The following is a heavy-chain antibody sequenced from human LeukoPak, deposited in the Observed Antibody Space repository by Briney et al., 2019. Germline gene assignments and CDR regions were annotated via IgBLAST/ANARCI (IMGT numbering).Heavy chain of an antibody. CDR3: VRGAGFLEWYPTVY. D-gene: IGHD3-3*01. J-gene: IGHJ4*02. Sequence: GGSLRLSCAASGFTFSDYCMSWIRQAPGKGLEWASYISSSGSTIYYADSVKGRFTISRDNAKNSLYLQMNSLRAEDTAVYYCVRGAGFLEWYPTVYWGQGTLVTVSS. CDR1: GFTFSDYC. V-gene: IGHV3-11*01. CDR2: ISSSGSTI.